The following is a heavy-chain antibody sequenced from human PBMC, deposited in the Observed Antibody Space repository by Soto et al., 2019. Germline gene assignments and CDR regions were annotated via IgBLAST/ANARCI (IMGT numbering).Heavy chain of an antibody. V-gene: IGHV4-31*03. Sequence: PSETLSLTCNVSGGSISSGHYFWSWIRQHPGRGLEWIGYIYYTGSTFYNPSLKSRVTISVDISKNHFSLELSSVTAADTAVYYSARVSEARFDYWGQGTLVTVSS. CDR3: ARVSEARFDY. CDR2: IYYTGST. J-gene: IGHJ4*02. CDR1: GGSISSGHYF.